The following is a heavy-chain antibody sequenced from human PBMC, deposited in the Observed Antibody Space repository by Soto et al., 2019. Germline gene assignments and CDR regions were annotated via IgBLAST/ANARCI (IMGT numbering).Heavy chain of an antibody. CDR3: ARLWFGEPTYGMDV. V-gene: IGHV4-59*12. J-gene: IGHJ6*02. CDR2: IYYSGST. Sequence: LSLTCTVSGGSISTYYWSWIRQPPGKGLEWIGYIYYSGSTYYNPSLKGRVTISVDTSKNQFSLKLSSVTAADTAVYYCARLWFGEPTYGMDVWGQGTTVTVS. D-gene: IGHD3-10*01. CDR1: GGSISTYY.